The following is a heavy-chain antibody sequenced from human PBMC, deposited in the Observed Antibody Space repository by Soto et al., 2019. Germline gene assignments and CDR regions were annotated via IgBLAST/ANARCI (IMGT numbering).Heavy chain of an antibody. CDR2: ISYDGSNK. J-gene: IGHJ4*02. D-gene: IGHD3-22*01. CDR3: AKDVAPTMIVVVGDY. CDR1: VFTFSRYG. Sequence: RGSLRLSCAASVFTFSRYGMHWFRQAPGKGLEWVAVISYDGSNKYYADSVKGRFTISRDNSKNTLYLQMNSLRAEDTAVYYCAKDVAPTMIVVVGDYWGQGTLVTVSS. V-gene: IGHV3-30*18.